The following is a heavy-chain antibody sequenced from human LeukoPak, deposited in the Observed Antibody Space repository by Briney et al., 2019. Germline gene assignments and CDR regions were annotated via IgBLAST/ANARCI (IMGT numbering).Heavy chain of an antibody. J-gene: IGHJ4*02. CDR1: GFTFSSYA. Sequence: GGSLRPSRAASGFTFSSYAMRWVRQAPGKGLGWVSSIGGSGAHTYYTDSGAGWSTTSRATYKNRLYMQMNRQRTAEPAIYLCAKYRGFGDSYDSWGQGTLVTVSS. CDR3: AKYRGFGDSYDS. CDR2: IGGSGAHT. V-gene: IGHV3-23*01. D-gene: IGHD3-10*01.